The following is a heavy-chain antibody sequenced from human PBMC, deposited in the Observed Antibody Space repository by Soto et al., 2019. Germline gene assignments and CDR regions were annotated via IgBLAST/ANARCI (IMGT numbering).Heavy chain of an antibody. D-gene: IGHD3-3*01. V-gene: IGHV1-2*02. J-gene: IGHJ3*01. Sequence: ASVKVSCKASGYTFIDHYIHWVRQAPGQGLEWMGWITPNSGSTKYAQKFQGRVTMTRDASINTAYVEVTRLTSDDTAVYFCARAVGSRCLNDAFDVWGQGTLVTVSS. CDR3: ARAVGSRCLNDAFDV. CDR2: ITPNSGST. CDR1: GYTFIDHY.